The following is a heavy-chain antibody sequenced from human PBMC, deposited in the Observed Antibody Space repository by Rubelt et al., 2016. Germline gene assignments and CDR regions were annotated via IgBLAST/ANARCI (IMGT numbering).Heavy chain of an antibody. CDR3: ATDRGYGRRFDY. V-gene: IGHV1-18*01. J-gene: IGHJ4*02. CDR2: ISAYNGNT. CDR1: GYTFFNYG. Sequence: QVQLVQSGAEVKKPGASVKVSCKASGYTFFNYGISWVRQAPGQGLEWMGWISAYNGNTNLVLKLQGRGTTTTVTITDTAYMELKSLRSEDTAVYYCATDRGYGRRFDYWGQGTLVTVSS. D-gene: IGHD3-22*01.